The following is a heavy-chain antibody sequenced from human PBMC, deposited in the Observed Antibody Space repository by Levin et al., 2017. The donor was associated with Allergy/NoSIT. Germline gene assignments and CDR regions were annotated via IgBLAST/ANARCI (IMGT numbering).Heavy chain of an antibody. Sequence: GGSLRLSCAASGFTFSDYYMSWIRQAPGKGLEWVSYISSSSSYTNYADSVKGRFTISRDNAKNSLYLQMNSLRAEDTAVYYCARAPHSGWGPSDAFDIWGQGTMVTVSS. V-gene: IGHV3-11*05. CDR3: ARAPHSGWGPSDAFDI. CDR2: ISSSSSYT. D-gene: IGHD6-19*01. J-gene: IGHJ3*02. CDR1: GFTFSDYY.